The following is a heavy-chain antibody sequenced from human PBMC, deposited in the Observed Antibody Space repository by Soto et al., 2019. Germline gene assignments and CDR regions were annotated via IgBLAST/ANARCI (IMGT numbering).Heavy chain of an antibody. D-gene: IGHD4-17*01. V-gene: IGHV3-53*01. CDR2: IYTGGST. Sequence: EVQLVESGGGLIQPGGSLRLSCAASGFTVSSDYMSWVRQAPGKGLEWVSVIYTGGSTYYADSVKSRFTFSRDNSKNTLYLQMNSLRAEDTAVYYCARAYGGNPALFDPWGQGTLVTVSS. J-gene: IGHJ5*02. CDR1: GFTVSSDY. CDR3: ARAYGGNPALFDP.